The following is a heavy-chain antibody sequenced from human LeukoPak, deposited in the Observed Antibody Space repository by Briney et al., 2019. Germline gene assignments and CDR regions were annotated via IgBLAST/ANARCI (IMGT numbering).Heavy chain of an antibody. CDR2: IYSGGST. V-gene: IGHV3-66*01. Sequence: GGSLRLSCAASEFSVGSNYMTWVRQAPGKGLEWVSLIYSGGSTYYADSVKGRFTISRDNSKNTLYLQMNSLRAEDTAVYYCAKDHLPGIVVADRDYWGQGTLVTVSS. CDR3: AKDHLPGIVVADRDY. CDR1: EFSVGSNY. D-gene: IGHD6-19*01. J-gene: IGHJ4*02.